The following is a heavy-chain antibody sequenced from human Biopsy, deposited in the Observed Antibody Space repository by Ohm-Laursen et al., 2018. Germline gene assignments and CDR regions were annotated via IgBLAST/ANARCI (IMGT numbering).Heavy chain of an antibody. V-gene: IGHV3-74*03. CDR3: VRDGNYRLDR. CDR2: IKGDGTT. CDR1: GFTFSNYW. Sequence: SLRLSCTASGFTFSNYWMHWVRQPPGEGLVWVSRIKGDGTTMYADFVRGRFTLSRDNEKNTLDLQMNGLTVEDTAVYYCVRDGNYRLDRWGQGTLVTVSS. J-gene: IGHJ4*02. D-gene: IGHD1-7*01.